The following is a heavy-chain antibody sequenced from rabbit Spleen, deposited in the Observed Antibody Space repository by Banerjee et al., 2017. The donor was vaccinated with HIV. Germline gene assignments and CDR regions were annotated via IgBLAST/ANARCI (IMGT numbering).Heavy chain of an antibody. J-gene: IGHJ4*01. V-gene: IGHV1S45*01. CDR1: GFSFNSGYD. CDR2: INIVTGKS. D-gene: IGHD1-1*01. CDR3: ARDLVAVIGWNFGW. Sequence: QEQLVESGGGLVKPGASLTLTCKASGFSFNSGYDMCWVRQAPGKGLEWIACINIVTGKSVYASWALGRFIMSRTSSTTVTLQMTSLTVADTATYFCARDLVAVIGWNFGWWGPGTLVTVS.